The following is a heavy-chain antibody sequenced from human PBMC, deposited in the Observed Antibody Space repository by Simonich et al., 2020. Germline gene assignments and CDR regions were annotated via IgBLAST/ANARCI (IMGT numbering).Heavy chain of an antibody. Sequence: QVQLVQSGAEVKKPGASVKVSCKASGYTFTGYYMHWVRQAPEQGLERNGWINPDRGGKNYAQKFQGRGTITRDTSISTAYMELSRLRSDDTAVYYCARWPSIPASYGSGSYFDYWGQGTLVTVSS. CDR2: INPDRGGK. CDR1: GYTFTGYY. V-gene: IGHV1-2*02. J-gene: IGHJ4*02. D-gene: IGHD3-10*01. CDR3: ARWPSIPASYGSGSYFDY.